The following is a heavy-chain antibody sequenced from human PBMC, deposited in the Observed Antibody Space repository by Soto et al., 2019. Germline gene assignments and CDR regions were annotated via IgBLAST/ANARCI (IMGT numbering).Heavy chain of an antibody. CDR2: INKGGAAT. J-gene: IGHJ4*02. Sequence: EVQLLESGGDLVQPGGSLRLSCAASGFTFSSYGMGWVRQAPGKGVVFVSAINKGGAATFYADSVKGRFTISRDNSKNTLFLQMDSLRAEDTALYYCVKEGGFKQPFDYWGQGTLVTVSS. CDR1: GFTFSSYG. D-gene: IGHD5-12*01. V-gene: IGHV3-23*01. CDR3: VKEGGFKQPFDY.